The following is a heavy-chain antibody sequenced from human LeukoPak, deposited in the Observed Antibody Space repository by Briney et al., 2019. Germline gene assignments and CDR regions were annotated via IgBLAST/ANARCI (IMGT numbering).Heavy chain of an antibody. CDR1: GGSISSYY. CDR3: ARCSSWQYYFDY. J-gene: IGHJ4*02. D-gene: IGHD6-13*01. CDR2: IYYSGST. Sequence: SETLSLTCTVSGGSISSYYWSWIRQPPGKGLEWIGYIYYSGSTNYNPSLKSRVTISVDTSKNQFSLKLSSVTAADTAVYYCARCSSWQYYFDYWGQGTLVTVSS. V-gene: IGHV4-59*12.